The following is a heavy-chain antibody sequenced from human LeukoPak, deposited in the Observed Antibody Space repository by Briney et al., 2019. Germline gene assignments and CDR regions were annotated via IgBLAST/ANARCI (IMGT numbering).Heavy chain of an antibody. D-gene: IGHD3-10*01. CDR1: GFTFSSYG. CDR3: ARDSTGSYYADYYYYYYMDV. V-gene: IGHV3-33*01. CDR2: IWYDGSNK. J-gene: IGHJ6*03. Sequence: GGSLRLSCAASGFTFSSYGMHWVRQAPGKGLEWVAVIWYDGSNKYYADSVKGRFTISRDNSKNTLYLQMNSLRAEDTAVYYCARDSTGSYYADYYYYYYMDVWGKGTTVTVSS.